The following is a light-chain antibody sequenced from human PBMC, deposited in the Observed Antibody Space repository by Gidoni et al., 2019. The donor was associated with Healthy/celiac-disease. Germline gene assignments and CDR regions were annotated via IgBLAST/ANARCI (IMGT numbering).Light chain of an antibody. Sequence: EILITQSLDTLSVSPGERATLSCRASQSVSSSVASCQQKPGQAPRILIYGASPRATGIPARLSGSGCGRAFTPTISSMQSEEFSVEYCQQYYNSPPGTFGRGTKVEIK. V-gene: IGKV3-15*01. CDR3: QQYYNSPPGT. J-gene: IGKJ4*02. CDR1: QSVSSS. CDR2: GAS.